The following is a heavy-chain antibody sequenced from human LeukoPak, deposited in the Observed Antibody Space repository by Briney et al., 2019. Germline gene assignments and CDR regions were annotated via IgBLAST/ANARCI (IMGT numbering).Heavy chain of an antibody. CDR2: ISGSGGST. Sequence: GGSLRLSCAAPGFTFSSYAMSWVRQAPGKGLEWVSAISGSGGSTYYADSVKGRFTISRDNSKNTLYLQMNSLRAEDTAVYYCAKDVTIFGVVSLDYWGQGTLVTVSS. CDR1: GFTFSSYA. CDR3: AKDVTIFGVVSLDY. J-gene: IGHJ4*02. V-gene: IGHV3-23*01. D-gene: IGHD3-3*01.